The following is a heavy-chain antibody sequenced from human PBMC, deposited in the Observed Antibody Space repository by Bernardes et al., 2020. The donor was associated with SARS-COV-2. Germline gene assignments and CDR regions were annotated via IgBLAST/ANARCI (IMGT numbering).Heavy chain of an antibody. CDR3: ARGPRLPMGSHYYGSGALLYWFDP. CDR1: GGSFSGYY. V-gene: IGHV4-34*01. Sequence: SETLSLTCAFSGGSFSGYYWSWIRQPPGKGLEWIGEINHSGSTNYNPSLKSRVTISVDTSKNQFSLKLSSVTAADTAVYYCARGPRLPMGSHYYGSGALLYWFDPWGQGTLVTVSS. J-gene: IGHJ5*02. D-gene: IGHD3-10*01. CDR2: INHSGST.